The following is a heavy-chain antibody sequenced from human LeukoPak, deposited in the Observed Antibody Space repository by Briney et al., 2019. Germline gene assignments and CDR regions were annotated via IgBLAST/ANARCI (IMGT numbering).Heavy chain of an antibody. D-gene: IGHD5-12*01. V-gene: IGHV4-39*01. CDR2: IKYGGTT. CDR1: GGSITSDSYY. J-gene: IGHJ4*02. CDR3: ARLGTYSGNLFDN. Sequence: SETLSLTRTVSGGSITSDSYYWVWVRHPPGNGLEWTGSIKYGGTTFYSSSLQSRITLSMDASKNQFSLRLTPVTAADTAVYYCARLGTYSGNLFDNWGQGTLVTVS.